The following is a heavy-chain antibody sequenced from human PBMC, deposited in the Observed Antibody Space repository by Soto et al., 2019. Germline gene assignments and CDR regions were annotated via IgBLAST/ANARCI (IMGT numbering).Heavy chain of an antibody. V-gene: IGHV1-18*01. D-gene: IGHD3-3*01. CDR1: GYTFTSYG. Sequence: ASVKVSCKASGYTFTSYGISWVRQAPGQGLEWMGWISAYNGNTNYAQKLQGRVTMTTDTSTSTAYMELRSLRSDDTAVYYCARAGITILGVVIRDDAFDIWGQGTMVTVSS. CDR3: ARAGITILGVVIRDDAFDI. J-gene: IGHJ3*02. CDR2: ISAYNGNT.